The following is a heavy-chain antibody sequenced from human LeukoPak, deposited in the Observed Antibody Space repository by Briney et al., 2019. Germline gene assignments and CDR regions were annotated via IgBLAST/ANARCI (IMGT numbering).Heavy chain of an antibody. CDR1: GGTFSSYA. CDR3: AKAYCGGDCYYYFDY. J-gene: IGHJ4*02. Sequence: SVKVSCKASGGTFSSYAISWVRQAPGQGLEWMGGIIPIFGTANYAQKFQGRVTITTDESTSTAYMELSSLRSEDTAVYYCAKAYCGGDCYYYFDYWGQGTLVTVSS. CDR2: IIPIFGTA. V-gene: IGHV1-69*05. D-gene: IGHD2-21*02.